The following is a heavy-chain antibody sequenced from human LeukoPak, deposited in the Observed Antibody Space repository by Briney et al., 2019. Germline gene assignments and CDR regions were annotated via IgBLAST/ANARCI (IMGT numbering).Heavy chain of an antibody. J-gene: IGHJ3*02. Sequence: GSSVTVSCKASGGTFTSYAISWVRQAPGQGLEWMGRIIPILGIANYAQKFQGRVTITADKSTSTAYMELSSLRSEDTAVYYCARGSPYYYDSSGYSDAFDIWGQGTMVTVSS. CDR1: GGTFTSYA. V-gene: IGHV1-69*04. CDR3: ARGSPYYYDSSGYSDAFDI. D-gene: IGHD3-22*01. CDR2: IIPILGIA.